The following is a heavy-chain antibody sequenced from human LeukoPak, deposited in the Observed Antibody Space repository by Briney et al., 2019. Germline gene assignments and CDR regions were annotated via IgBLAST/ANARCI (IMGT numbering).Heavy chain of an antibody. D-gene: IGHD3-10*01. CDR2: MSYDGSNK. J-gene: IGHJ4*02. CDR1: GFTFSSYA. CDR3: TTARNMVRGVIPLDY. V-gene: IGHV3-30*04. Sequence: GGSLRLSCAASGFTFSSYAMHWVRQAPGKGLEWVAVMSYDGSNKYYADSVKGRFTISRDNSKNTLYLQMNSLKTGDTAVYYCTTARNMVRGVIPLDYWGQGTLVTVSS.